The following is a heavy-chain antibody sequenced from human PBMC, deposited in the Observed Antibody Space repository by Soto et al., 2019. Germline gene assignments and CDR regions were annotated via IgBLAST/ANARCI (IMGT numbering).Heavy chain of an antibody. CDR2: IYYSGST. CDR1: GGTISSSSYY. D-gene: IGHD3-3*01. CDR3: AWGYDFWSGYHNYGMEV. V-gene: IGHV4-39*01. J-gene: IGHJ6*02. Sequence: SETLSLTCTVSGGTISSSSYYWGWIRQPTGKGLEWIGSIYYSGSTYYNPSLQSRVTISVDTSKNQFSLKLSSVTAADTAVYYCAWGYDFWSGYHNYGMEVWGQGTTVTVSS.